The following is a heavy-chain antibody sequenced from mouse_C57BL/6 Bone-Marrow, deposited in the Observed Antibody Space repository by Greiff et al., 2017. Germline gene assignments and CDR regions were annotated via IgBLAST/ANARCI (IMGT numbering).Heavy chain of an antibody. Sequence: VQLQQSGPELVKPGASVKISCKASGYTFTDYYMNWVKQSHGKSLEWIGDINPNNGGTSYNQKFKGKATLTVAKSSSTAYMELRSLTSEDSAVYYCARSVIYYDYGYYAMDYWGQGTSVTVSS. D-gene: IGHD2-4*01. CDR1: GYTFTDYY. CDR2: INPNNGGT. J-gene: IGHJ4*01. CDR3: ARSVIYYDYGYYAMDY. V-gene: IGHV1-26*01.